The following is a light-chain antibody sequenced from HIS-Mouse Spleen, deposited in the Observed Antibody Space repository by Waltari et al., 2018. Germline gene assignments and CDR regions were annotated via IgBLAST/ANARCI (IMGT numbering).Light chain of an antibody. CDR1: SSDVGGYNY. CDR2: EVS. Sequence: QSALTQPPSASGSPGQSVTISCTGTSSDVGGYNYVSWYQQHPGKAPTLMIYEVSNLPSGVPDRSSGSKSGNTASLTVSGLQAEDEADYYCSSYAGSNNLRVFGGGTKLTVL. V-gene: IGLV2-8*01. J-gene: IGLJ2*01. CDR3: SSYAGSNNLRV.